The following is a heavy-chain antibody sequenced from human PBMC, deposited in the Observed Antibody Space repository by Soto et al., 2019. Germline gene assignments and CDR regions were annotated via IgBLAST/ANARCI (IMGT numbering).Heavy chain of an antibody. J-gene: IGHJ4*02. CDR1: GFTFSSYA. Sequence: GGSLRLSCAASGFTFSSYAMSWVRQAPGKGLEWVSAISGSGGSTYYADSVKGRFTISRDNSKNTLYLQMNSLRAEDTAVYYCAKDPTTYYYGSGSSFDYWGQGTLVTVSS. D-gene: IGHD3-10*01. V-gene: IGHV3-23*01. CDR2: ISGSGGST. CDR3: AKDPTTYYYGSGSSFDY.